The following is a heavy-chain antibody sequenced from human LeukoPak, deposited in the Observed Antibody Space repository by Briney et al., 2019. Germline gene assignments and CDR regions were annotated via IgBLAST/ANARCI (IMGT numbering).Heavy chain of an antibody. CDR3: ARDPGSAGFNY. J-gene: IGHJ4*02. V-gene: IGHV4-31*03. CDR2: IYYSGST. CDR1: GGSISSGGYY. Sequence: SETLSLTCTVSGGSISSGGYYWSWLRQHPGKGLEWIGYIYYSGSTYYNPSLKSRVTISVDTSKNQFSLKLSSVTAADTAVYYCARDPGSAGFNYWGQGTLVTVSS. D-gene: IGHD2-8*02.